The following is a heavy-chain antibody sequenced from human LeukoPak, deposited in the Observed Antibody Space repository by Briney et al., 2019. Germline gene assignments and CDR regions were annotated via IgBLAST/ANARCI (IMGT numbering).Heavy chain of an antibody. D-gene: IGHD3-22*01. CDR3: ARVTGYMIEDYFDY. J-gene: IGHJ4*02. CDR1: GGSISRYY. V-gene: IGHV4-59*01. Sequence: PSEPLSLTSTVSGGSISRYYWSWIRQPPGKGLEWIGYIYYSGSTNYNPSLKSRVTISVDTSKNQFSLRLSSVTAADTAVYYCARVTGYMIEDYFDYWGQGTLVTVSS. CDR2: IYYSGST.